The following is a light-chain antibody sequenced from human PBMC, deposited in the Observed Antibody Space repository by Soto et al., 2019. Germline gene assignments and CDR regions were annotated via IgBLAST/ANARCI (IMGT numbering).Light chain of an antibody. CDR3: QERSF. J-gene: IGKJ4*01. V-gene: IGKV1-5*03. CDR2: KAS. Sequence: DIQMTQSPSTLSASVGDRVTITCRASQSLSTWLAWYQLKPGKAPKLLIYKASSLQSWVPSRFSGSGSGTEFTLTISSLQPDDFATYYCQERSFFGGGTKVEIK. CDR1: QSLSTW.